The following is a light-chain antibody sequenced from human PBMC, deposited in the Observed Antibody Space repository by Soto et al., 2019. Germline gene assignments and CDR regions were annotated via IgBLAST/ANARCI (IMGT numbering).Light chain of an antibody. J-gene: IGKJ2*01. CDR2: GAS. CDR3: QQYGSSPPYT. V-gene: IGKV3-20*01. CDR1: QSVSSSY. Sequence: EIVLTQSPGTLSLPPGERATPSCRASQSVSSSYLAWNQQKPGQAPRLLIYGASSRATGIPDRFSGSGSGTDFTLTISRLEPEDFAVYYCQQYGSSPPYTFGQGTKLEIK.